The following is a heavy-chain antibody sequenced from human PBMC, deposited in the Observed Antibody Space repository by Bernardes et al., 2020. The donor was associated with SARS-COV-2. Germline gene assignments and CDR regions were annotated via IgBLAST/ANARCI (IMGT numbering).Heavy chain of an antibody. CDR2: INRDGSTT. CDR3: ARDLRGSNDY. CDR1: GYTFSSYW. Sequence: GGSLRLSCAASGYTFSSYWMHWVRQAPGKGLVWVSRINRDGSTTDYADSVKGRFTISRDNAKNTLYLQMNRLRAEDTAVYYCARDLRGSNDYWGQGTLLTVSS. J-gene: IGHJ4*02. V-gene: IGHV3-74*01. D-gene: IGHD5-12*01.